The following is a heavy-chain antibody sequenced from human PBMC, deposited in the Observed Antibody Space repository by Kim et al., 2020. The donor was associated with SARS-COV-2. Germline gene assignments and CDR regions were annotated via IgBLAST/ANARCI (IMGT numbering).Heavy chain of an antibody. CDR1: GGSISSYY. CDR3: ARCRADFWSGYCRLDV. Sequence: SETLSLTCTVSGGSISSYYWSWIRQPPGKGLEWIGYIYYSGSTNYNPSLKSRVTISVDTSKNQFSLKLNSVTAADTAVYYCARCRADFWSGYCRLDVWGQGTTVTVSS. J-gene: IGHJ6*02. CDR2: IYYSGST. V-gene: IGHV4-59*13. D-gene: IGHD3-3*01.